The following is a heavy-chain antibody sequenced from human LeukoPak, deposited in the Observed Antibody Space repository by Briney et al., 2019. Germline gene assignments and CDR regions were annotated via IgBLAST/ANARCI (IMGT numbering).Heavy chain of an antibody. V-gene: IGHV4-39*07. J-gene: IGHJ4*02. D-gene: IGHD2-15*01. CDR1: GGSISSSSYY. CDR3: ARRVVVLGTGYYFDY. Sequence: SETLSLTCTVSGGSISSSSYYWGWIRQPPGKGLEWIGSIYYSGSTYYNPSLESRVTISVDTSKNQFSLKLSSVTAADTAVYYCARRVVVLGTGYYFDYWGQGTLVTVSS. CDR2: IYYSGST.